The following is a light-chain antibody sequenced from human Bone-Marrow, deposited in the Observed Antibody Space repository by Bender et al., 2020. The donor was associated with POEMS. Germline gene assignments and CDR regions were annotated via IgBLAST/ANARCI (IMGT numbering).Light chain of an antibody. V-gene: IGLV1-47*01. CDR1: SSTIGISY. J-gene: IGLJ1*01. Sequence: QSVLTQPPSASGTPGQRVTISCSGSSSTIGISYVFWYQQLPGTAPKLLIYRNNQRPSGVPDRFSGSKSGTSASLAISGLRSEDEADYYCNSFTSGSTRYVFGTGTRVTVL. CDR3: NSFTSGSTRYV. CDR2: RNN.